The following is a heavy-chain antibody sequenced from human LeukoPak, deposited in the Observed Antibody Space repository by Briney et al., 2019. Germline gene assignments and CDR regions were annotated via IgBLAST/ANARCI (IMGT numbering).Heavy chain of an antibody. CDR1: GFTFSSYA. CDR3: AKDHYGSGSYYQEGVFDY. D-gene: IGHD3-10*01. CDR2: TSGSGGST. J-gene: IGHJ4*02. Sequence: GGSLRLSCAASGFTFSSYAMSWVRQAPGKGLEWVSATSGSGGSTYYADSVKGRFTISRDNSKNTLYLQMNSLRAEDTAVYYCAKDHYGSGSYYQEGVFDYWGQGTLVTVSS. V-gene: IGHV3-23*01.